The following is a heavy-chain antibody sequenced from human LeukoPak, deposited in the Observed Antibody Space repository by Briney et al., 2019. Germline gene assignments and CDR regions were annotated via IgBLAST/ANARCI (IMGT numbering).Heavy chain of an antibody. D-gene: IGHD1-26*01. V-gene: IGHV4-4*07. Sequence: PSETLSLTCTVSGGSISSYYWSWIRQPAGKGLEWIGRIYTSGSTNYNPSLKSRVTMSVDTSKNQFSLKLSSVTAADTAVYYCARVGTSGSYLSRGAAFGIWGQGTMVTVSS. CDR3: ARVGTSGSYLSRGAAFGI. J-gene: IGHJ3*02. CDR1: GGSISSYY. CDR2: IYTSGST.